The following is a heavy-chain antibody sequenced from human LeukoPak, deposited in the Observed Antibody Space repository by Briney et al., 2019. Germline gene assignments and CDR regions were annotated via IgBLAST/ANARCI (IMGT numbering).Heavy chain of an antibody. J-gene: IGHJ4*02. Sequence: SETLSLTCTVSGGSISSSSYYWGWIRQPPGKGLEWIGSISYSGSTNYNPSLKSRVTISVDTSKNQFSLKLSSVTAADTAVYYCARDRIVVVPAAIDQGDYWGQGTLVTVSS. CDR3: ARDRIVVVPAAIDQGDY. CDR2: ISYSGST. CDR1: GGSISSSSYY. D-gene: IGHD2-2*01. V-gene: IGHV4-39*07.